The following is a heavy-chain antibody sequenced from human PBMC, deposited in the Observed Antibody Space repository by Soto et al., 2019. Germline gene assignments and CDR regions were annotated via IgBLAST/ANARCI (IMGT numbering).Heavy chain of an antibody. D-gene: IGHD3-10*01. CDR2: INHSGST. Sequence: QVQLQQWGAGLLKPSETLSLTCAVYGGSFSGYYWSWIRQPPGKGLEWIGEINHSGSTNYNPSLKRRVTISVDTSKTQFPPKLSSAAAAGTAGYYCARARTYYYGSGRSNWFDPWGQGTLVTVSS. V-gene: IGHV4-34*01. CDR3: ARARTYYYGSGRSNWFDP. CDR1: GGSFSGYY. J-gene: IGHJ5*02.